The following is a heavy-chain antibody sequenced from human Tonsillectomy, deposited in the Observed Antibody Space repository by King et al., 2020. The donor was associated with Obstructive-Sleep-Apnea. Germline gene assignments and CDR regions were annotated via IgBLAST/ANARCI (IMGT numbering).Heavy chain of an antibody. CDR1: GFTFSSYA. J-gene: IGHJ6*02. Sequence: VQLVESGGGVVQPGRSLRLSCAASGFTFSSYAMHWVRQAPGKGLEWVAVISYDGSNKYYADSVKGRFTISRDNSKNTLYLQMNSLRAEDTAVYYCASPLIAVAGTDYYYYGMDVWGQGTTVTVSS. CDR2: ISYDGSNK. D-gene: IGHD6-19*01. CDR3: ASPLIAVAGTDYYYYGMDV. V-gene: IGHV3-30-3*01.